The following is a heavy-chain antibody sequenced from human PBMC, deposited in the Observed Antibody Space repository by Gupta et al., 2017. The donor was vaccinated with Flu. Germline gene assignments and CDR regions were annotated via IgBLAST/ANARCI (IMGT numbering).Heavy chain of an antibody. J-gene: IGHJ1*01. CDR3: VKDAGYGEYAF. Sequence: EVQLLESGGDLPQLGGSRRLSCASAGFTFRAFAMRWVRQAPGKGLEWVTTISGGTTYYADSVKGRFTISRDTSKNTLFLQLNSLRAEDTAIYYCVKDAGYGEYAFWGQGTLVSVSS. D-gene: IGHD4/OR15-4a*01. CDR1: GFTFRAFA. V-gene: IGHV3-23*01. CDR2: ISGGTT.